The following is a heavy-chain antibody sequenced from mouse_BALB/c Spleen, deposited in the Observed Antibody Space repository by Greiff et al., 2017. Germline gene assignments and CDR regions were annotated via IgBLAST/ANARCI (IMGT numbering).Heavy chain of an antibody. CDR1: GYTFTSYW. CDR2: INPSNGRT. CDR3: ARGGDGHFDY. Sequence: QVQLQQPGAELVKPGASVKLSCKASGYTFTSYWMHWVKQRPGQGLEWIGEINPSNGRTNYNEKFKSKATLTVDKSSSTAYMQLSSLTSEDSAVYYCARGGDGHFDYWGQGTTLTVSS. D-gene: IGHD2-3*01. J-gene: IGHJ2*01. V-gene: IGHV1S81*02.